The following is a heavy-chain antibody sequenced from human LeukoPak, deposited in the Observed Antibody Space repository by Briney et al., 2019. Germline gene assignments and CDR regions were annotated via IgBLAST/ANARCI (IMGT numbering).Heavy chain of an antibody. Sequence: PGGSLRLSCAAPGFTFSSYWMSWVRQAPGKGLEWVANIKQDGSEKYYVDSVKGRFTISRDNSKNTLYLQMNSLRAEDTAVYYCARALTPVRNYFDCWGQGTLVTVSS. V-gene: IGHV3-7*01. CDR3: ARALTPVRNYFDC. CDR2: IKQDGSEK. J-gene: IGHJ4*02. D-gene: IGHD3-10*01. CDR1: GFTFSSYW.